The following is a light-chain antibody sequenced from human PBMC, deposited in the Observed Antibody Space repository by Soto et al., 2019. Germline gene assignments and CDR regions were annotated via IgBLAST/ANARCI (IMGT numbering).Light chain of an antibody. V-gene: IGLV2-8*01. CDR2: EVN. CDR3: NSYAGSSV. J-gene: IGLJ2*01. Sequence: QSALTQPPSASGSPGQSVTISCTGTSSDVGGYNPVSWYQQHPGKAPKLIIYEVNKRPSGVPNRFSGSKSGNTASLTVSGLQVEDEADYYCNSYAGSSVFGGGTKLTVL. CDR1: SSDVGGYNP.